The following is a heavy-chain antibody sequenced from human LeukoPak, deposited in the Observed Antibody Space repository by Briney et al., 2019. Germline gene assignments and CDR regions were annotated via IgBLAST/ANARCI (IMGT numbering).Heavy chain of an antibody. J-gene: IGHJ4*02. CDR2: ISYDGSNK. Sequence: GGSLRLSCAASGCTFSSYAMHWVRQAPGKGLEWVAVISYDGSNKYYADSVKGRFTISRDNSKNTLYLQMNSLRAEDTAVYYCAKDRRPLIGYSYYFDYWGQGTLVTVSS. D-gene: IGHD5-18*01. CDR3: AKDRRPLIGYSYYFDY. CDR1: GCTFSSYA. V-gene: IGHV3-30-3*01.